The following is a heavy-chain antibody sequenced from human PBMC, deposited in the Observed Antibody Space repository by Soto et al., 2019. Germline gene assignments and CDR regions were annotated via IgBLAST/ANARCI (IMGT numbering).Heavy chain of an antibody. CDR2: ISGISST. V-gene: IGHV3-23*01. CDR3: AKAKQLWSPDLFYYFDY. D-gene: IGHD5-18*01. J-gene: IGHJ4*02. Sequence: GGSLRLSCAASGFTFSNYAMSWVRQAPGKGLEWVSVISGISSTYYADSVRGRFTTSKDTYKDTVYLQMNSLRAEDTAIYFCAKAKQLWSPDLFYYFDYWGQGTLVTVSS. CDR1: GFTFSNYA.